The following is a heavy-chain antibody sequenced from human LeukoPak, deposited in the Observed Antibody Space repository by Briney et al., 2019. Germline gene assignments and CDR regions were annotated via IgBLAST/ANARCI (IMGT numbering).Heavy chain of an antibody. CDR3: ARGRRYYDSSGYPSLYYYYGMDV. D-gene: IGHD3-22*01. CDR2: MNPNSGNT. CDR1: GYTFTSYD. Sequence: ASVKVSCKASGYTFTSYDINWVRQATGQGLEWMGWMNPNSGNTGYAQKFRGRVTMTRNTSISTAYMELSSLRSEDTAVYYCARGRRYYDSSGYPSLYYYYGMDVWGQGTTVTVSS. J-gene: IGHJ6*02. V-gene: IGHV1-8*01.